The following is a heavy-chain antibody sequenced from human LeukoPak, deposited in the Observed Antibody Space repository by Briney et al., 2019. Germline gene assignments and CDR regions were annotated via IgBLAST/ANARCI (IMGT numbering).Heavy chain of an antibody. CDR1: GFSFSDYD. CDR2: ISGRSSHI. V-gene: IGHV3-21*01. CDR3: GRAFPPLRTSSAGDL. J-gene: IGHJ1*01. Sequence: PGGSLRLSCSASGFSFSDYDMNWVRQAPGKGLDWVSAISGRSSHIYYGESVKGRFTISRDNAKNSLYLQMDSLGVEDTAVYYCGRAFPPLRTSSAGDLWGQGTLVIVSS. D-gene: IGHD3-16*01.